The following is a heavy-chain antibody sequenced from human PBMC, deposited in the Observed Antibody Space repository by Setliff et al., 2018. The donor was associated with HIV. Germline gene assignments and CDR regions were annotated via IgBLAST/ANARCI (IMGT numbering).Heavy chain of an antibody. CDR3: ARVKSIKTTLVRLWPRFDL. V-gene: IGHV4-34*01. J-gene: IGHJ5*02. Sequence: PSETLSLTCAVYTESLTRYDWAWIRQSPEKGLEWIGEIDDSGSIINNPSLQSRVTMSVDTSKNQFSLKVRSLTAADTGLYYCARVKSIKTTLVRLWPRFDLWGQGTQVTVSS. CDR1: TESLTRYD. CDR2: IDDSGSI. D-gene: IGHD3-10*01.